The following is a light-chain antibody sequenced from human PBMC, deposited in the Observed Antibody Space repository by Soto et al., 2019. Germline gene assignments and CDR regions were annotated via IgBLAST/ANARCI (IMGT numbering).Light chain of an antibody. CDR1: SSDVGTYNY. Sequence: QSALTQPASVSGSPGQSITISCTGTSSDVGTYNYVSWYQQHPGKAPKLMIYDVNNRPSGVSPRFSGSQSGNTASLTISGLQADDESDYYCSSLTSSGTHVCGSGTKVTVL. J-gene: IGLJ1*01. CDR2: DVN. CDR3: SSLTSSGTHV. V-gene: IGLV2-14*01.